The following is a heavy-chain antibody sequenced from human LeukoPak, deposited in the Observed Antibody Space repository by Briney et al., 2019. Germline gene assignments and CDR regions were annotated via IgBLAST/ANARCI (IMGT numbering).Heavy chain of an antibody. V-gene: IGHV3-64*01. CDR1: GFTFSSYA. Sequence: GGSLRLSCAASGFTFSSYAMHWVRQAPGKGLEYVSAISSNGGSTYYANSVKGGFTISRDNSKNTLYLQMGSLRAEDMAVYYCARDSSGKRYSSYYGMDVWGQGTTVTVSS. D-gene: IGHD3-22*01. J-gene: IGHJ6*02. CDR2: ISSNGGST. CDR3: ARDSSGKRYSSYYGMDV.